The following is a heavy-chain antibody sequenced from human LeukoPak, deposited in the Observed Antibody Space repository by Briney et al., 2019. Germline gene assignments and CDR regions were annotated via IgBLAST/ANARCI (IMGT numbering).Heavy chain of an antibody. CDR3: ARRLTYDSRAYYCLDY. CDR2: IFPGDSDT. J-gene: IGHJ4*02. V-gene: IGHV5-51*01. Sequence: GESLKISSKGSGXSFTSYWIGWVRQKPGKGLEWMGIIFPGDSDTRYSPSFQGQVTISADKSISTAYLKWSSLKASDTAMYYCARRLTYDSRAYYCLDYWGQGTLVTVSS. D-gene: IGHD3-22*01. CDR1: GXSFTSYW.